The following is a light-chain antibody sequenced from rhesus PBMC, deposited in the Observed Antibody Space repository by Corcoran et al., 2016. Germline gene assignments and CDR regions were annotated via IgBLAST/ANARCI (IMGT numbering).Light chain of an antibody. CDR2: EAS. J-gene: IGKJ2*01. CDR1: QGITTE. Sequence: DIQMTQSPSPLSASVGDRVTIPCRESQGITTELAWYQQKPGETPKLLIYEASSLQSGIPSRFSGCGFGTDFTLAISSLQPECLSTYSCQHSYSTPYSFVHGTKVEI. CDR3: QHSYSTPYS. V-gene: IGKV1-18*01.